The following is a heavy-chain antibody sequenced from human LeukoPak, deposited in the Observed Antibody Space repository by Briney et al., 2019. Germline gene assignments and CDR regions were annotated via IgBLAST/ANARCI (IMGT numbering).Heavy chain of an antibody. D-gene: IGHD2-15*01. CDR3: ARGFCSGGTCYYFDS. J-gene: IGHJ4*02. Sequence: QPGGSLRLSCAASGFTFRSFAMHWVRQAPGKGLEWVAIISYDESYKYYTDSVKGRFTISRDNSKNTLFLQMNSLRPEDTALYYCARGFCSGGTCYYFDSWGQGTLVPVSS. CDR2: ISYDESYK. V-gene: IGHV3-30-3*01. CDR1: GFTFRSFA.